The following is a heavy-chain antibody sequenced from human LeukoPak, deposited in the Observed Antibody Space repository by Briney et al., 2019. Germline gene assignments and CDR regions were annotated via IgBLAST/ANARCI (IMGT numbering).Heavy chain of an antibody. CDR2: ISSSSTYT. V-gene: IGHV3-11*03. J-gene: IGHJ4*02. CDR3: TRISIRITAPGGDF. CDR1: GFTFSDYY. D-gene: IGHD6-13*01. Sequence: GGSLRLSCAASGFTFSDYYMSWIRQARGKGLEWVAHISSSSTYTNYADSVKGRFTISRDDAKKSLYLQMNTLRAEDTAVYYCTRISIRITAPGGDFWGQGTLVTLSS.